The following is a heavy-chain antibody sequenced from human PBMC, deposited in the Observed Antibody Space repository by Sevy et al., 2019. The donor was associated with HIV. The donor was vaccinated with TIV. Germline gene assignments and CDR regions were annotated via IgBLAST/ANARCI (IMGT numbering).Heavy chain of an antibody. CDR1: GGSISSSNW. J-gene: IGHJ6*02. CDR3: AGDDSALYSYGLDL. D-gene: IGHD2-21*01. V-gene: IGHV4-4*02. CDR2: IYHSGST. Sequence: SETLSLTCVVSGGSISSSNWWSWVRQPPGKGLEWIGEIYHSGSTNYYPSLERRVSISIDKSKNHFSLKVNSVTAADTAVYYCAGDDSALYSYGLDLWGQGTTVTVSS.